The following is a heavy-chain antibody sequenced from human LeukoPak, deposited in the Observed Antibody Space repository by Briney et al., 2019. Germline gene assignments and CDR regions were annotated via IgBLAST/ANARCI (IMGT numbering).Heavy chain of an antibody. J-gene: IGHJ4*02. CDR2: ISSSSSYI. CDR1: GFTFSSYS. V-gene: IGHV3-21*01. Sequence: GGSLRLSCAASGFTFSSYSMNWVPQAPGKGLEWVSSISSSSSYIYYADSVKGRFTISRDNAKNSLYLQMNSLRAEDTAVYYCARVDYSSGWYGFDYWGQGTLATVSS. CDR3: ARVDYSSGWYGFDY. D-gene: IGHD6-19*01.